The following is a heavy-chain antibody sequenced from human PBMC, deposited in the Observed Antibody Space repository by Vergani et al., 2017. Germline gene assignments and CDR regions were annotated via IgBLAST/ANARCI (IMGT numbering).Heavy chain of an antibody. CDR1: GFTFSSHG. CDR2: IWSDGSNN. CDR3: ARWGNEKRLDS. J-gene: IGHJ5*01. D-gene: IGHD1-1*01. Sequence: VASEGGVVPPGRSLTLSCVASGFTFSSHGMHWVRQAPGKGLEWVAVIWSDGSNNYYGDSVKGRFTISRDNSKNTLYLQMNSLRVEDTAVYYCARWGNEKRLDSWGQGTLVTVSS. V-gene: IGHV3-33*01.